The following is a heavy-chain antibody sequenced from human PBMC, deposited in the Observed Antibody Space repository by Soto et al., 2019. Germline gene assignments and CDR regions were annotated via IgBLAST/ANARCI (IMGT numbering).Heavy chain of an antibody. J-gene: IGHJ4*02. Sequence: EASVKVSCKASGGTFSSYTISWVRQAPGQGLEWMGRIIPILGIANYAQKFQGRVTITADKSTSTAYMELSSLRSEDTAVYYCARRYCSGGSCYHIDYWGQETLVTVSS. CDR2: IIPILGIA. D-gene: IGHD2-15*01. CDR3: ARRYCSGGSCYHIDY. CDR1: GGTFSSYT. V-gene: IGHV1-69*02.